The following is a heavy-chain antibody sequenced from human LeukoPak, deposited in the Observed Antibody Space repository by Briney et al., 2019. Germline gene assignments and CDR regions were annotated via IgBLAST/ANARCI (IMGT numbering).Heavy chain of an antibody. CDR3: ARGMAPVAFDI. CDR1: GYTFTNYY. CDR2: ISAYNGYT. Sequence: ASVKVSCKASGYTFTNYYITWVRQAPGQGLEWMGWISAYNGYTNYAQKLQGRVTMTRDMSTSTVYMELSSLRSEDTAVYYCARGMAPVAFDIWGQGTMVTVSS. J-gene: IGHJ3*02. D-gene: IGHD2-8*01. V-gene: IGHV1-18*01.